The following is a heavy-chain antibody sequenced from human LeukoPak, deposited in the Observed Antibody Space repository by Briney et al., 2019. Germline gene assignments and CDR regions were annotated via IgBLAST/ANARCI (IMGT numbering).Heavy chain of an antibody. J-gene: IGHJ3*02. CDR2: IHDSGTT. CDR3: ARVASDVCDI. Sequence: PSVTLSLTCTVSGGSIGSYYWTWIRQPPGKGLEWVGHIHDSGTTKCNASLKSRVTISVDTSKNHFSLKLSSVTAADTAVYYCARVASDVCDIWGQGTMVTVSS. D-gene: IGHD3-16*01. V-gene: IGHV4-59*01. CDR1: GGSIGSYY.